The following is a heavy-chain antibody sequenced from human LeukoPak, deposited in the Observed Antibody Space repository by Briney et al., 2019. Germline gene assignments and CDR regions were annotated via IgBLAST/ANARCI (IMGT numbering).Heavy chain of an antibody. V-gene: IGHV1-69*01. CDR2: IISIFGTA. CDR3: ARDQSSGWLDRFFDY. Sequence: SVKVSRKASGGTFSSYAISRVRQAPGQGLEWMGGIISIFGTANYAQKFQGRVTITADESTSTAYMELSSLRSEDTAVYYCARDQSSGWLDRFFDYWGQGTLVTVSS. D-gene: IGHD6-19*01. CDR1: GGTFSSYA. J-gene: IGHJ4*02.